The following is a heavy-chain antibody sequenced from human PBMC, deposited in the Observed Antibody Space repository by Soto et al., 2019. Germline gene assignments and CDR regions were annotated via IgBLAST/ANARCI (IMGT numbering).Heavy chain of an antibody. D-gene: IGHD4-17*01. CDR1: GFTFNTYA. J-gene: IGHJ3*02. CDR3: AHPRGYGVFDAYDI. Sequence: GGSLRLSCAASGFTFNTYAMSWVRQAPGKGLEWVSAISASYSTYYADSVKGRFTISRDNSMNALYLQMNSLRIEDTAVYYYAHPRGYGVFDAYDIWGQGTMVTGSS. CDR2: ISASYST. V-gene: IGHV3-23*01.